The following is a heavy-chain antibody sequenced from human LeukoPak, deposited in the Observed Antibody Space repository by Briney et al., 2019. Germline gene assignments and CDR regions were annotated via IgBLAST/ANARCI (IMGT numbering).Heavy chain of an antibody. CDR1: GYTLTELS. CDR3: ALTPLYCSSTSCRYYYYGMDA. CDR2: FDPEDGET. Sequence: ASVKVSCKVSGYTLTELSMHWVRQAPGKGLEWMGGFDPEDGETIYAQKFQGRVTMTEDTSTDTAYMELSSLRSEDTAVYYCALTPLYCSSTSCRYYYYGMDAWGQGTTVTVSS. J-gene: IGHJ6*02. D-gene: IGHD2-2*01. V-gene: IGHV1-24*01.